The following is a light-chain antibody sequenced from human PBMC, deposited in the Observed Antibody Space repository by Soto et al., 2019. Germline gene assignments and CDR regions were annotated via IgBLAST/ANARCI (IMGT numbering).Light chain of an antibody. Sequence: QSALTQTASVSGSPGQSITMSCTGTSSDVGGYNFVSWYQQHPGKAPKLIVHEVANRLSGVSGRFSGSKSGNTAFLTISGLQAEDEAVYYCCSHSSSITWMFGGGTKL. CDR1: SSDVGGYNF. CDR2: EVA. J-gene: IGLJ3*02. V-gene: IGLV2-14*03. CDR3: CSHSSSITWM.